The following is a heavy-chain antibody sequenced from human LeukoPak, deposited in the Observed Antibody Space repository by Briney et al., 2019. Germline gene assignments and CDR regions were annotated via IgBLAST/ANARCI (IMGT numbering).Heavy chain of an antibody. D-gene: IGHD4-17*01. Sequence: SETLSLTCTVSGGSVSSYYWTWIRQPPGKGLEWIGYFHYSGNTDYNPVLKSRATISVDTSKNQFSLNVNSVTAADTAVYYCARGNGDYGEPYLFDFWGQGSLVTVSS. CDR3: ARGNGDYGEPYLFDF. J-gene: IGHJ4*02. CDR1: GGSVSSYY. V-gene: IGHV4-59*02. CDR2: FHYSGNT.